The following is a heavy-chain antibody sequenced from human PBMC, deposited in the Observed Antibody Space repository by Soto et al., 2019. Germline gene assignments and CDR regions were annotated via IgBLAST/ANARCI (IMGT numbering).Heavy chain of an antibody. D-gene: IGHD3-16*01. CDR3: ARARQSYACRFDH. Sequence: QVQLQESGPGLVKPSQTLSLTCTVSGDSISSGAYYWSWIRQHPGKGLELIGYISYSGRTYYNPSLKNRLTISLDTSETQFSLKLTSLTAADPAMYYCARARQSYACRFDHSGQGTLVTVSS. CDR1: GDSISSGAYY. J-gene: IGHJ5*02. CDR2: ISYSGRT. V-gene: IGHV4-31*03.